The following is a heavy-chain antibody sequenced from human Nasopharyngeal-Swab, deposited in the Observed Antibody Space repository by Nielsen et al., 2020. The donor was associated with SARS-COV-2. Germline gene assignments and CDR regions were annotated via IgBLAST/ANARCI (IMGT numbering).Heavy chain of an antibody. V-gene: IGHV7-4-1*02. CDR3: VRDQAMARPNWFDP. Sequence: ASVKVSCKASGYTFTRYAINCLRQAPGQGPEWMGWTATPTGHPTYAQGFTGRFVFSLDTSVATAYLHINSLKTEDTAIYYCVRDQAMARPNWFDPWGQGTLVTVSS. CDR1: GYTFTRYA. J-gene: IGHJ5*02. D-gene: IGHD5-18*01. CDR2: TATPTGHP.